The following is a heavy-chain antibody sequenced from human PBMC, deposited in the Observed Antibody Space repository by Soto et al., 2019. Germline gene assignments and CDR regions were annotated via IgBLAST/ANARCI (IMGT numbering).Heavy chain of an antibody. CDR3: ARGRGYGSGKYHYYYYYMDV. CDR2: IYSGGST. V-gene: IGHV3-66*01. J-gene: IGHJ6*03. D-gene: IGHD3-10*01. CDR1: RFTVSSNY. Sequence: GGSLRLSCAASRFTVSSNYMSWVRQAPGKGLEWVSVIYSGGSTYYADSVKGRFTISRDNSKNTLYLQMYSLRAEDTAVYYCARGRGYGSGKYHYYYYYMDVWGKGTTVTVS.